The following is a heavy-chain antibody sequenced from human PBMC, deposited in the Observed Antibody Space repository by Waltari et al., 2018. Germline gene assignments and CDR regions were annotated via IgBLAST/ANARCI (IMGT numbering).Heavy chain of an antibody. V-gene: IGHV4-34*01. D-gene: IGHD3-3*01. CDR2: INHSGST. J-gene: IGHJ6*02. CDR3: AREARRGSGYYTYYYYYGMDV. Sequence: QVQLQQWGAGLSKPSETLSLTCAVYGGSFSGYYWSWIRQPPEKGLGWIGEINHSGSTNYNPSRKSLVTISVDTSKNQFSLKLSSVTAADTAVYYCAREARRGSGYYTYYYYYGMDVWGQGTTVTVSS. CDR1: GGSFSGYY.